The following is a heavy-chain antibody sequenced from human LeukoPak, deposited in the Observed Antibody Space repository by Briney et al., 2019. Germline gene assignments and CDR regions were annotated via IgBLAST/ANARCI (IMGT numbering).Heavy chain of an antibody. CDR1: GLTVSTNY. J-gene: IGHJ3*02. V-gene: IGHV3-66*01. Sequence: GGSLRLSCAASGLTVSTNYMSWVRQAPGKGLEWVSVLHSGGNAYYAGSVKGTFTISRDNSKNTLYLQMNNLKGEDTAVYYCARVINLSTFDIWGQGTMVTVSS. CDR2: LHSGGNA. CDR3: ARVINLSTFDI. D-gene: IGHD5/OR15-5a*01.